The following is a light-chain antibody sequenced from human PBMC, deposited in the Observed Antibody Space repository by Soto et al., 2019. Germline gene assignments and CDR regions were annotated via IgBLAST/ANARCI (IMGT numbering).Light chain of an antibody. CDR3: ISNAGNNGV. J-gene: IGLJ2*01. V-gene: IGLV2-8*01. CDR2: EVS. Sequence: QSALTQPPSASGSPGQSVTISCTGTSSDVGGYNYVSWYQQHPGKAPKLMIYEVSKRPSGVPDRFSGSKSGNTASLTVSGLQAEDEADYYCISNAGNNGVFGGGTQLTVL. CDR1: SSDVGGYNY.